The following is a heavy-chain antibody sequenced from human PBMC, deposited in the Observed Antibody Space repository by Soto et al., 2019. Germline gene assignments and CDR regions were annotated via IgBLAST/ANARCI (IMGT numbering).Heavy chain of an antibody. J-gene: IGHJ6*02. D-gene: IGHD6-19*01. V-gene: IGHV1-69*01. CDR1: GGTFSSYA. CDR2: IIPIFGTA. CDR3: ASEVGSSGWYYYYYGMDL. Sequence: QVRLVQSGAEVMKPGSSVQVSCKASGGTFSSYAISWVRQAPGQGLEWMGGIIPIFGTANYAQKFQGRVTITADESTSTAYRELSSLRSEDTAVYYCASEVGSSGWYYYYYGMDLWGQGTTVTVSS.